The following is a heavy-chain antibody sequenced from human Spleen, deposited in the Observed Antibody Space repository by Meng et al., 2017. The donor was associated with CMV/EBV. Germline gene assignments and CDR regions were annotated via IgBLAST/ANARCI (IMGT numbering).Heavy chain of an antibody. CDR3: ASRTYYDFWSGTPPIDY. J-gene: IGHJ4*02. D-gene: IGHD3-3*01. CDR2: IYSGGST. CDR1: GFTVSSNY. Sequence: GESLKISCAASGFTVSSNYMSWVRQAPGKGLEWVSVIYSGGSTYYADSVKGRFTISRDNSKNTLYLQMNSLRAEDTAVYYCASRTYYDFWSGTPPIDYWGQGTLVTVSS. V-gene: IGHV3-53*01.